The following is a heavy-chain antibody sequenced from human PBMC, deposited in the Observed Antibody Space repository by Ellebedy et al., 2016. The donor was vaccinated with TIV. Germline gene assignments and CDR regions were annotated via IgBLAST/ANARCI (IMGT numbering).Heavy chain of an antibody. CDR2: LDYSGST. CDR1: GFTFSTYS. Sequence: GSLRLSCAASGFTFSTYSMNWVRQPPGKGLEWIGSLDYSGSTYYSPSLKSRATISVDTSKNQFSLKLTSVTAADTAVYYCARDPPSSVLLAFHIWGQGTMVTVSS. V-gene: IGHV4-59*05. D-gene: IGHD5/OR15-5a*01. J-gene: IGHJ3*02. CDR3: ARDPPSSVLLAFHI.